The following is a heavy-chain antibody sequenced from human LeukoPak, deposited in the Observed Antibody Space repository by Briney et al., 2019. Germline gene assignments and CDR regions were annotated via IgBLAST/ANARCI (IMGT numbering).Heavy chain of an antibody. CDR1: GGSISSYY. D-gene: IGHD3-10*01. CDR3: ARNYYGSGSYYGY. J-gene: IGHJ4*02. CDR2: IYYSGST. V-gene: IGHV4-59*01. Sequence: SETLSLTCTVSGGSISSYYWSWIRQPPGKGLEWIGYIYYSGSTNYNPSLKSRVTISVDTSKNQFSLKLSSVTAADTAVYYCARNYYGSGSYYGYWGQGTLITVSS.